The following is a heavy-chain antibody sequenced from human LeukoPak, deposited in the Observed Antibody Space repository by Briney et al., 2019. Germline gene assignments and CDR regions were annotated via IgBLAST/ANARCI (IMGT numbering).Heavy chain of an antibody. CDR1: GFGLSVLS. CDR2: IRPETGEP. D-gene: IGHD2-2*01. V-gene: IGHV1-24*01. J-gene: IGHJ5*02. CDR3: ATDGSLSGYPYCSSTSCRFDP. Sequence: ASVKVSCKISGFGLSVLSIHWMRQAPGKGLEWVGGIRPETGEPIYAQKFQGRVTMTEDTSTDTAYMELSSLRSEDTAVYYCATDGSLSGYPYCSSTSCRFDPWGQGTLVTVSS.